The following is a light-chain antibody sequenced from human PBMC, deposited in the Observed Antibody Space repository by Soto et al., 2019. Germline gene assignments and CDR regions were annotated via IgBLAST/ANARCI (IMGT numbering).Light chain of an antibody. CDR1: QSISSC. CDR3: QQYNTYST. CDR2: DAS. V-gene: IGKV1-5*01. Sequence: DIQMTHSSSTLSASPGARVTITCRGSQSISSCLAWYQQKPGKAPKLLSYDASSLESGVPARFSGSGSGTEFTLTISRLKHDDFANYYCQQYNTYSTFGQGTRLEIK. J-gene: IGKJ5*01.